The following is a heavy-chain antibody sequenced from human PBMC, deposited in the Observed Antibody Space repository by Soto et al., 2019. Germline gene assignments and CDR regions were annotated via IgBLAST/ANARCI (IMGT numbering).Heavy chain of an antibody. V-gene: IGHV3-23*01. CDR3: AKAVWGYYDFWSGYPGDY. CDR2: ISGSGGST. J-gene: IGHJ4*02. CDR1: GFTFSSYA. D-gene: IGHD3-3*01. Sequence: PGGSLRLSCAASGFTFSSYAMSWVRQAPGKGLEWVSAISGSGGSTYYADSAKGRFTIFRDNSKNTLYLQMNSLRAEDTAVYYCAKAVWGYYDFWSGYPGDYWGQGTLVTVSS.